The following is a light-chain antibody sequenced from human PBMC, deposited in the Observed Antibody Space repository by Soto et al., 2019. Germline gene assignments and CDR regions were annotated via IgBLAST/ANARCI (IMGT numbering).Light chain of an antibody. J-gene: IGLJ1*01. CDR3: SSYTRSSPYV. CDR1: SSDVGGYNY. V-gene: IGLV2-14*01. Sequence: QSALTQPASVSGSPGQSITISCTGTSSDVGGYNYVSWYQQYPGKAPKLMIYDVSNRPSGVSNRFSGSKSGNTASLTISGLQAEDEADYYCSSYTRSSPYVFCTGTKVTVL. CDR2: DVS.